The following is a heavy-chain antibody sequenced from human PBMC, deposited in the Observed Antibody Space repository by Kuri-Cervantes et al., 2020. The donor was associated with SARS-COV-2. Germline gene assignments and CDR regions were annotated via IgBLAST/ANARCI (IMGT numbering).Heavy chain of an antibody. CDR1: GFTFSSYW. V-gene: IGHV3-7*01. CDR2: IKQDGSEK. J-gene: IGHJ6*02. D-gene: IGHD2-8*02. Sequence: GGSLKISCAASGFTFSSYWMSWVRQAPGKGLEWVANIKQDGSEKYYVDSVKGRFTISRDNAKNSLYLQMNSLRAEDTAVYYCARDTGGTMIYYYYYYGMDVWGQGTTVTVSS. CDR3: ARDTGGTMIYYYYYYGMDV.